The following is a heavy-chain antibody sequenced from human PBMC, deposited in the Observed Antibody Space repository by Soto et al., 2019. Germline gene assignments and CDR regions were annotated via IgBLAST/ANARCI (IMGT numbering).Heavy chain of an antibody. CDR1: GVTFSSYG. V-gene: IGHV3-30*18. CDR2: ISYDGHNR. Sequence: PGGSPRLSCAASGVTFSSYGMPWVRQAPGKGLEWVAVISYDGHNRYYADSVKGRFTISRDNSKKTLYLQMSSLRAEDTAVYYCAKVQVTGNYFDYWGQGTLVTVSS. CDR3: AKVQVTGNYFDY. D-gene: IGHD6-19*01. J-gene: IGHJ4*02.